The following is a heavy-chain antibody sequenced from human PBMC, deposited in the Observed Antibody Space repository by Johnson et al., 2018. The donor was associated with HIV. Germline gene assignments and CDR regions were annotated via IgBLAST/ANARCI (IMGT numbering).Heavy chain of an antibody. Sequence: LVESGGGLVKPGGSLRLSCAASGFTFSDHYMSWIRQAPGKGLEWVSYISSSGSTIYNVDSVKGRFTISRDNSKNTLYLQMNSLRAEDTAVYYCAKGIAARTDAFDIWGQGTMVTVSS. CDR3: AKGIAARTDAFDI. J-gene: IGHJ3*02. CDR2: ISSSGSTI. D-gene: IGHD6-6*01. V-gene: IGHV3-11*04. CDR1: GFTFSDHY.